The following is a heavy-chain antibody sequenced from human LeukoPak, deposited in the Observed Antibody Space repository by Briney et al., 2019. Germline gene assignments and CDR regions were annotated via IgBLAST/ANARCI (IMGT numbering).Heavy chain of an antibody. CDR1: GGSIINYY. CDR3: ARDHIGLIPDY. D-gene: IGHD3-10*01. J-gene: IGHJ4*02. Sequence: SETLSLTCTVSGGSIINYYWSWVRQSPGNGLEWIGRIHITESTNYNPSLKSRVTLSQDTSKSQISLRLRSVTAADTAVYYCARDHIGLIPDYWGQGILVSVSS. V-gene: IGHV4-4*07. CDR2: IHITEST.